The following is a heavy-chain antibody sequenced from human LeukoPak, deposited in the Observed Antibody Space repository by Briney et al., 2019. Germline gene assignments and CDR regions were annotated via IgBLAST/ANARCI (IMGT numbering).Heavy chain of an antibody. Sequence: GGSLRLSCSASGFTFSSYAMHWARQAPGKGLEYVSAISSNGGRTYYADSVKGRFTISRDNSKNTLYLQMSSLRAEDTAVYYCVKQYSSGWAVDYWGQGTLVTVSS. CDR1: GFTFSSYA. V-gene: IGHV3-64D*06. CDR2: ISSNGGRT. CDR3: VKQYSSGWAVDY. D-gene: IGHD6-19*01. J-gene: IGHJ4*02.